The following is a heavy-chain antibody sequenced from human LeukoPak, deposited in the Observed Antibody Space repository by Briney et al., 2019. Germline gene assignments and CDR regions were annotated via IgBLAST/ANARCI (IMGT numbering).Heavy chain of an antibody. CDR3: ARLPDGGVVVPAAPLDP. CDR1: GYSFTSYW. Sequence: GESLKISCKGSGYSFTSYWIGWVRQMPGKGLEWMGIIYPGDSDTRYSPSFQGQVTISADKSISTAYLQWSSLKASDTAMYYCARLPDGGVVVPAAPLDPWGQGTLVTVSS. V-gene: IGHV5-51*01. J-gene: IGHJ5*02. CDR2: IYPGDSDT. D-gene: IGHD2-2*01.